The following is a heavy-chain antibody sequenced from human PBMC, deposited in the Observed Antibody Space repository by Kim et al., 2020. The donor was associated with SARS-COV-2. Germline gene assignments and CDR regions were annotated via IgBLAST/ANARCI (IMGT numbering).Heavy chain of an antibody. J-gene: IGHJ5*02. V-gene: IGHV2-5*02. Sequence: SGPTLVNPTQTLTLTCTFSGFSLSTYGVSVGWIRRAPRKALEWLAVIYWDNDNRLSPFLETRLTITKDTSKNQVVLTMTDMDVADTATYFCAHSPSYNWFDAWGQGTLVTVSS. CDR3: AHSPSYNWFDA. CDR2: IYWDNDN. CDR1: GFSLSTYGVS.